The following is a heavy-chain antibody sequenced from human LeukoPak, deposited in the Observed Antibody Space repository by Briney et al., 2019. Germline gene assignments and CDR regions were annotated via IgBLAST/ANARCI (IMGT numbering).Heavy chain of an antibody. CDR1: GGSISSYY. CDR3: ARDLGYSYGPYWFDP. D-gene: IGHD5-18*01. CDR2: IYYSGST. Sequence: SETLSLTCTVSGGSISSYYWSWIRQPAGKGLEWIGSIYYSGSTYYNPSLKSRVTISVDTSKNQFSLKLSSVTAADTAVYYCARDLGYSYGPYWFDPWGQGTLVTVSS. V-gene: IGHV4-4*07. J-gene: IGHJ5*02.